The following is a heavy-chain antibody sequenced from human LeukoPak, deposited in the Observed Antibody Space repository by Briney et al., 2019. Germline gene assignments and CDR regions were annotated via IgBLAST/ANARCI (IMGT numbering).Heavy chain of an antibody. CDR3: ATGNYGVLRPLDY. V-gene: IGHV1-24*01. Sequence: ASVKVSCKVSGYTLTELSMHWVRQAPGKGLEWMGGFDPEDGETIYAQKFQGRVTMTEGTSTDTAYMELSSLRSEDTAVYYCATGNYGVLRPLDYWGQGTLVTVSS. D-gene: IGHD4-17*01. CDR1: GYTLTELS. J-gene: IGHJ4*02. CDR2: FDPEDGET.